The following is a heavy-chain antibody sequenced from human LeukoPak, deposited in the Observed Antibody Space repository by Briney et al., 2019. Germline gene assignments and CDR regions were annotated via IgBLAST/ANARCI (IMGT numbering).Heavy chain of an antibody. CDR3: ARDVCSSTSCHRYYYYMDV. Sequence: PGGSLRLSCAASGFTFSSYSMNWVRQPPGKGLEWVSYISSSGSTIYYADSVKGRFTISRDNAKNSLYLQMNSLRAEDTAVYYCARDVCSSTSCHRYYYYMDVWGKGTTVTVSS. V-gene: IGHV3-48*04. J-gene: IGHJ6*03. CDR1: GFTFSSYS. CDR2: ISSSGSTI. D-gene: IGHD2-2*01.